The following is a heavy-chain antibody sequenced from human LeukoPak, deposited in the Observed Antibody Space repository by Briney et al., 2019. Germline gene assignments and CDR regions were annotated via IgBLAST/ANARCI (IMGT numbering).Heavy chain of an antibody. CDR2: ISGSGGST. CDR3: AKALGTTIFGVVIDAGFDC. D-gene: IGHD3-3*01. CDR1: GFTFSSYA. V-gene: IGHV3-23*01. Sequence: GGSLRLSCAASGFTFSSYAMSWVRQAPGKGLEWVSAISGSGGSTYYADSVKGRFTISRDNSKNTLYLQMNSLRAEDTAVYYCAKALGTTIFGVVIDAGFDCWGQGTLVTVSS. J-gene: IGHJ4*02.